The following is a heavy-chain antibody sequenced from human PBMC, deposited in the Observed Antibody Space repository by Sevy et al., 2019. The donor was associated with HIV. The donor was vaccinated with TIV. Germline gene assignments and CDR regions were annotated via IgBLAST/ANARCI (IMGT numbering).Heavy chain of an antibody. D-gene: IGHD2-15*01. V-gene: IGHV4-30-2*01. CDR3: ARVSGNSEWGYYFDS. J-gene: IGHJ4*02. CDR2: LYRSGST. CDR1: GGSLSSGAYS. Sequence: SETLSLTCAVSGGSLSSGAYSWSWIRQPPGKGLEWIGCLYRSGSTYYNPSLKSRVTISVDRSKNQFSLKLSSVTAADTAVYYCARVSGNSEWGYYFDSWGQGTLVTVSS.